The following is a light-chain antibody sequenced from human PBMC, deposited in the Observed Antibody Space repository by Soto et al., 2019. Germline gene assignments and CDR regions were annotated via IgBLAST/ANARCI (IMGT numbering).Light chain of an antibody. CDR1: QGIGSY. CDR3: QQTNSLPLT. Sequence: DIQMTQSPSSLSASVGDRVTITCRASQGIGSYLNWYQQKPGKAPKLLIYTAASFQSGVPSRFSGSGSGTDFTLTISSLQPEDFATYYCQQTNSLPLTFGQGTKVEIK. CDR2: TAA. J-gene: IGKJ4*01. V-gene: IGKV1-39*01.